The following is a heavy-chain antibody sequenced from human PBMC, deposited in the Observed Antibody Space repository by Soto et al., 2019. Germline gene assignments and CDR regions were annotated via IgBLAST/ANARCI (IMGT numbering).Heavy chain of an antibody. CDR1: GGSIRNNY. CDR3: ARLGGYYQAFDN. CDR2: IYYTGTS. V-gene: IGHV4-59*08. J-gene: IGHJ4*02. Sequence: TPSLTCTVSGGSIRNNYWSWIRQPPGKGLEWVGYIYYTGTSKYNPSLKSRVTISVDSSKNQFSLKLDSVTAADTAVYYCARLGGYYQAFDNWGQGTLVTVSS. D-gene: IGHD3-3*01.